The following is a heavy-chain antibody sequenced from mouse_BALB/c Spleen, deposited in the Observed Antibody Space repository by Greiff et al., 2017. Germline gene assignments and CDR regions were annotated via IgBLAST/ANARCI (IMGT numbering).Heavy chain of an antibody. CDR2: IWSGGST. CDR1: GFSLTSYG. J-gene: IGHJ4*01. CDR3: VRDLRDGAMDY. V-gene: IGHV2-2*01. D-gene: IGHD1-1*01. Sequence: VKLVESGPGLVQPSQSLSITCTVSGFSLTSYGVHWVRQSPGKGLEWLGVIWSGGSTDYNAAFISRLSISKDNSRSQVFFKMNSLQTDDTAIYYCVRDLRDGAMDYWGQGTSVTVSS.